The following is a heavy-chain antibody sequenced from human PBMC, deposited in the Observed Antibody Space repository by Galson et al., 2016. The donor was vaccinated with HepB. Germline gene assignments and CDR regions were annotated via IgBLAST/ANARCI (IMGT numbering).Heavy chain of an antibody. J-gene: IGHJ4*02. Sequence: CAASGFTFSSYAMSWVRQAPGKGLEWVSAISGSGGSTYYADSVKGRFTISRDNSKNTPYLQMNSLIAEDTAVYYCAKAIQLWGFYYFDYWGQGTLVTVSS. CDR2: ISGSGGST. CDR3: AKAIQLWGFYYFDY. CDR1: GFTFSSYA. V-gene: IGHV3-23*01. D-gene: IGHD5-18*01.